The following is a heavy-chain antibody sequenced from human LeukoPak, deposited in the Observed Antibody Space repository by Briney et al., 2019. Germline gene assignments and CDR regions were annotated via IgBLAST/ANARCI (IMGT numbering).Heavy chain of an antibody. CDR1: GYSFTSYW. CDR3: ARSTGYAFSYIDF. D-gene: IGHD1-1*01. J-gene: IGHJ4*02. V-gene: IGHV5-51*01. CDR2: IYPGDSDT. Sequence: KPGESLRISCKASGYSFTSYWIDWVRQVPGKGLEWMGIIYPGDSDTRYNPSFQGQVTISVDKSIATAYLQWSSLKASDTAIYYCARSTGYAFSYIDFWAQGTLVNVSS.